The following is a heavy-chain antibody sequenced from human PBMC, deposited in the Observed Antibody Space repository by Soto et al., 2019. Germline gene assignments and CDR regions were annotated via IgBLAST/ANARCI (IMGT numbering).Heavy chain of an antibody. D-gene: IGHD3-3*01. V-gene: IGHV3-33*01. Sequence: QVQLVESGGGVVQPGRSLRLSCAASGFTFSSYGMHWVRQAPGKGLEWVAVIWYDGSNKYYADSVKGRFTISRDNSKNTRYLKMNRVRAEDTAVYYCARGPSITIFGVVIMRTPGNYYYYGMDVWGQGTTVTVSS. J-gene: IGHJ6*02. CDR3: ARGPSITIFGVVIMRTPGNYYYYGMDV. CDR1: GFTFSSYG. CDR2: IWYDGSNK.